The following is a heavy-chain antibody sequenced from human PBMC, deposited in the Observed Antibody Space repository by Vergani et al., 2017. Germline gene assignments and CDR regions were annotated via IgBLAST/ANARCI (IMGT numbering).Heavy chain of an antibody. CDR2: IILIFGTA. J-gene: IGHJ4*02. Sequence: QVQLVQSGAEVKKPGSSVKVSCKASGGTFSSYAISWVRQAPGQGLEWMGGIILIFGTATYAQKFQGRVTITADESTSTAYMELNGLRAEYTAVYYCAREKGMPTFAYWGQGTRVTVSS. D-gene: IGHD5-24*01. V-gene: IGHV1-69*13. CDR1: GGTFSSYA. CDR3: AREKGMPTFAY.